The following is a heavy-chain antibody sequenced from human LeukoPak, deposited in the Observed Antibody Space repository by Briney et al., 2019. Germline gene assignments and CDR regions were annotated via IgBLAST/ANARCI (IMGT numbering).Heavy chain of an antibody. Sequence: GGSLRLSCAASGFTFSDYYMSWIRQAPGKGLEWVSYISSSGSTTYYADSVKGRFTISRDNAKNSLHLQMNSLRAEDTAVYYCARDPFYGDYTDDAFDIWGQGTMVTVSS. J-gene: IGHJ3*02. CDR1: GFTFSDYY. V-gene: IGHV3-11*04. CDR3: ARDPFYGDYTDDAFDI. CDR2: ISSSGSTT. D-gene: IGHD4-17*01.